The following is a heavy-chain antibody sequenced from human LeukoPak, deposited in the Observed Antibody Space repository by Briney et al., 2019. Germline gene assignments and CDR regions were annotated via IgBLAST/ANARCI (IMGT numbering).Heavy chain of an antibody. V-gene: IGHV3-30*18. Sequence: GGSLRLSCAASGLTFSDYSLSWVRQAPGKGLEWVAVISYDGSNKYYADSVKGRFTISRDNSKNTLYLQMNSLRAEDTAVYYCAKDMEFDYWGQGTLVTVSS. CDR2: ISYDGSNK. CDR3: AKDMEFDY. J-gene: IGHJ4*02. CDR1: GLTFSDYS. D-gene: IGHD3-10*01.